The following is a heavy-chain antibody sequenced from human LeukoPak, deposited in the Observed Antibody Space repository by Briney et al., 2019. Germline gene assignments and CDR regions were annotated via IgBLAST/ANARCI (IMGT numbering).Heavy chain of an antibody. CDR1: GFTFTNAW. CDR3: QGGRF. J-gene: IGHJ4*02. Sequence: GGSLRLSRSASGFTFTNAWMSWVRQAPGKGLEWVGRIKSKTDGGTTDYAAPVKGRFSISRDDSKNTLYLQMNSLKGEDTAVYYCQGGRFWGQGTLVTVSS. CDR2: IKSKTDGGTT. V-gene: IGHV3-15*01. D-gene: IGHD1-26*01.